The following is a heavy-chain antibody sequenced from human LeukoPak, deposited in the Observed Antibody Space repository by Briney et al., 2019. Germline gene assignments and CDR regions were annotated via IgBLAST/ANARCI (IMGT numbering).Heavy chain of an antibody. CDR2: ISPHNGNT. CDR1: GYTFSSYG. D-gene: IGHD3-22*01. CDR3: ARDLGYDSSGCYRTPAYFDY. Sequence: ASVNVSCKASGYTFSSYGIIWVRQAPGQGLAWMGWISPHNGNTNYAQKLQGRVTMTTDTSTSTAYMELRSLRSDDTAVYYCARDLGYDSSGCYRTPAYFDYWGQGTLVTVSS. V-gene: IGHV1-18*01. J-gene: IGHJ4*02.